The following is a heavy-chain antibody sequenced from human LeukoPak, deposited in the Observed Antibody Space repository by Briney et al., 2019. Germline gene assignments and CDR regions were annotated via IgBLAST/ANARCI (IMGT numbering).Heavy chain of an antibody. CDR1: GYSFTSYW. J-gene: IGHJ6*03. V-gene: IGHV5-51*01. Sequence: GESLKISCKGPGYSFTSYWVGCVRQISGKSLEGMRGIYPGVSGTRYSTSFQGQLTISADKSISTAHLQWSSLKASDTAMYYCARQTVVAATGNYYYYMDVWGKGTTVTVSS. CDR3: ARQTVVAATGNYYYYMDV. D-gene: IGHD2-15*01. CDR2: IYPGVSGT.